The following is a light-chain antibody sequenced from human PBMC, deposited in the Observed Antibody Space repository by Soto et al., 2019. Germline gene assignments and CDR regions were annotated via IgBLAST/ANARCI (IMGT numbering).Light chain of an antibody. CDR3: SSYRRGSTYV. CDR1: SRVVGGYNY. V-gene: IGLV2-14*01. CDR2: DVT. J-gene: IGLJ1*01. Sequence: QSALLQPPSPSGSPGQSITVSCTGTSRVVGGYNYVSWYQQHPGKAPRLMIYDVTNRPSGVSNRFSGSKSGNTASLTISGLQAEDEADYYCSSYRRGSTYVFGTGTKVTVL.